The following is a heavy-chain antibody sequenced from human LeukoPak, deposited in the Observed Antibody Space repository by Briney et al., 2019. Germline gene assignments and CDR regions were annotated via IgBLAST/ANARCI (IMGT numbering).Heavy chain of an antibody. V-gene: IGHV3-48*03. CDR3: ARESGVATIGKIDY. D-gene: IGHD5-12*01. J-gene: IGHJ4*02. CDR1: GFTFSSYE. Sequence: PGGSLRLSCAASGFTFSSYEMNWVRQAPGKGLEWVSYISSSGSTIYYADSVKGRFTISRDNAKDSLYLQMNSLRAEDTAVYYCARESGVATIGKIDYWGQGTLVTVSS. CDR2: ISSSGSTI.